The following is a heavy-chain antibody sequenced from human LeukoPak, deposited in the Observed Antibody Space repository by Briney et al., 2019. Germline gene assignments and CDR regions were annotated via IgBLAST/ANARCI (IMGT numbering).Heavy chain of an antibody. CDR3: ARGERGYSGYDLDY. D-gene: IGHD5-12*01. CDR2: INHSGST. J-gene: IGHJ4*02. V-gene: IGHV4-34*01. Sequence: SETLSLTCAVYGGSFSGYYWSWIRQPPGKGLEWIGEINHSGSTNYNPSLKSRVTISVDTSKNQFSLKLSSATAADTAVYYCARGERGYSGYDLDYWGQGTLVTVSS. CDR1: GGSFSGYY.